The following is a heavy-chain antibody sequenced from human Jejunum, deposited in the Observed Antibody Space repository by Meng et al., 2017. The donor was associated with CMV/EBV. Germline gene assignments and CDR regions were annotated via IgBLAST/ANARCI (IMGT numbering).Heavy chain of an antibody. Sequence: KASGFTWGDYYMYWVRQAPGQGLECMGWINPKTGGTGSVQKFKGRVSMTRDTSVSTIYMELGGLRPDDTAVYYCARDGVSSVTDLDYWGQGTLVTVSS. J-gene: IGHJ4*02. CDR3: ARDGVSSVTDLDY. CDR1: GFTWGDYY. CDR2: INPKTGGT. D-gene: IGHD2-8*01. V-gene: IGHV1-2*02.